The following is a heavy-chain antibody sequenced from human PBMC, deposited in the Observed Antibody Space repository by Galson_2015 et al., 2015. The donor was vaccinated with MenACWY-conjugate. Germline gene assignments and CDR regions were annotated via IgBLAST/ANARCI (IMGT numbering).Heavy chain of an antibody. CDR2: INHSGST. CDR3: ARQSLIAAAVQGMDV. Sequence: LRLSCAASGFTFSNAWMSWVRQPPGKGLEWIGEINHSGSTNYNPSLKSRVTISVDTSKNQFSLKLSSVTAADTAVYYCARQSLIAAAVQGMDVWGQGTTVTVSS. J-gene: IGHJ6*02. CDR1: GFTFSNAW. D-gene: IGHD6-13*01. V-gene: IGHV4-34*01.